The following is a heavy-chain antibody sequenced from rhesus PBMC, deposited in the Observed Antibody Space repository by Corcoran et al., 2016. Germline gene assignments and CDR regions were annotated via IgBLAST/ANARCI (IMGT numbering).Heavy chain of an antibody. D-gene: IGHD7-45*01. J-gene: IGHJ4*01. CDR1: GYSISSGSG. Sequence: QLQLQGSGPGLVKPSETLSLPCAVSGYSISSGSGWSWIRQPPGKGLEWIGYISESGRTSYNPSLKRRVTMSRDTSKNQFSLKLISVTAADTVVYYCAREWGGDDWGQGVLVTVSS. CDR2: ISESGRT. V-gene: IGHV4-122*02. CDR3: AREWGGDD.